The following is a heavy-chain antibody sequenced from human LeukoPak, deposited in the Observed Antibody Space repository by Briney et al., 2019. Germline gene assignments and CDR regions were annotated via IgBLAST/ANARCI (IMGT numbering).Heavy chain of an antibody. Sequence: PGRSLRLSCAASGFTLSSYGMHWVRQAPGKGLEWVAVISYDGSNKYYADSVKGRFTISRDNSKNTLYLQMNSLRAEDTAVYYCARDYRDVVADKNYYYYMDVWGKGTTVTISS. V-gene: IGHV3-30*03. CDR1: GFTLSSYG. J-gene: IGHJ6*03. CDR2: ISYDGSNK. D-gene: IGHD2-2*01. CDR3: ARDYRDVVADKNYYYYMDV.